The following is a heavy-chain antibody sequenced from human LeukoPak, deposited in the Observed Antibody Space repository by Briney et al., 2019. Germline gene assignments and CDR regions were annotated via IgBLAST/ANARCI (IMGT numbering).Heavy chain of an antibody. V-gene: IGHV3-21*01. D-gene: IGHD3-10*01. CDR2: ISSSSSYI. Sequence: GGSLRLSCAASGFTFSSYSMNWVRQAPGKGLEWVPSISSSSSYIYYADSVKGRFTISRDNAKNSLYLQMNSLRAEDTAVYYCARDYPGPDYYGSGSQEGYHMDVWGKGTTVTVSS. CDR3: ARDYPGPDYYGSGSQEGYHMDV. J-gene: IGHJ6*03. CDR1: GFTFSSYS.